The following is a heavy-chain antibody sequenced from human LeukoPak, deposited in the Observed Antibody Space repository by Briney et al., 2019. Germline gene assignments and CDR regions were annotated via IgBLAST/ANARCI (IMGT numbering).Heavy chain of an antibody. CDR3: AKIWYSSGFFDY. V-gene: IGHV3-23*01. CDR1: GITLSNYG. J-gene: IGHJ4*02. Sequence: GGSLRLSCAVSGITLSNYGMSWVRQAPGKGLEWVAGISGSGGGTYYANSVKGRFTISRDNPKNTLYLQMNSLRAEDTAVYYCAKIWYSSGFFDYWGQGTLVTVSS. D-gene: IGHD6-19*01. CDR2: ISGSGGGT.